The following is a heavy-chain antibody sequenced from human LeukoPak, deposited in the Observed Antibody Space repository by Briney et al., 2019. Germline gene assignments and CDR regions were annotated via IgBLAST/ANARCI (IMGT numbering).Heavy chain of an antibody. J-gene: IGHJ4*02. V-gene: IGHV3-13*01. Sequence: GGSLRLSCAASGFTFSSYDMPWVRQVTGKGLEWVSAIGTAGDTFYPGSVKGRFTISRENAKNSLYLQMNSLRAGDTAVYYCARGRGSYWDYWGQGTLVTVSS. CDR3: ARGRGSYWDY. CDR1: GFTFSSYD. D-gene: IGHD1-26*01. CDR2: IGTAGDT.